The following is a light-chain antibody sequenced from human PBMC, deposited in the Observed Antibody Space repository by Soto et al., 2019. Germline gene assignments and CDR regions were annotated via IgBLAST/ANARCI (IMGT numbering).Light chain of an antibody. CDR3: CSHAGGSSWV. CDR1: SSDVGAYDL. J-gene: IGLJ3*02. CDR2: DVT. Sequence: QSALTQPASVSGSPGQSITISCTGTSSDVGAYDLVSWYQHHPGKVPKLIIYDVTNRPSGVPYRFSGSKSGSTASLTISGLQAEDEADYYCCSHAGGSSWVFGGGTKLTVL. V-gene: IGLV2-23*02.